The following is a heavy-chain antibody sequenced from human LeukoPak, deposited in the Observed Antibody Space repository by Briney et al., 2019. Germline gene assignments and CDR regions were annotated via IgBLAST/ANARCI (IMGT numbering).Heavy chain of an antibody. D-gene: IGHD6-13*01. Sequence: SVKVSCKASGYTFTSYAISWVRQAPGQGLEWMGRIIPVFGTANYAQKFQGRVTITTDESTSTAYMELSSLRSEDTAVDYCARDLARKSPSWYPPLDWGQGTLVTVSS. CDR1: GYTFTSYA. J-gene: IGHJ4*02. CDR2: IIPVFGTA. CDR3: ARDLARKSPSWYPPLD. V-gene: IGHV1-69*05.